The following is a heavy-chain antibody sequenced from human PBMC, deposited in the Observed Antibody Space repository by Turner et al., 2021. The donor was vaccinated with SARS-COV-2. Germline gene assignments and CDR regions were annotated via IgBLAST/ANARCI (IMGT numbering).Heavy chain of an antibody. Sequence: EVQLVESGGGLGTPGGSLRHCCSASRFPFSSYTMNWVRQAPGKGLEWVSSINSSGSYIYYADLEKGRTTTFRDNAKNSLYMQMNSLRAEDTAVYYCARDPGYSGYDYWQNTEFFDYWGQGTLVTVSS. CDR3: ARDPGYSGYDYWQNTEFFDY. V-gene: IGHV3-21*01. D-gene: IGHD5-12*01. CDR1: RFPFSSYT. J-gene: IGHJ4*02. CDR2: INSSGSYI.